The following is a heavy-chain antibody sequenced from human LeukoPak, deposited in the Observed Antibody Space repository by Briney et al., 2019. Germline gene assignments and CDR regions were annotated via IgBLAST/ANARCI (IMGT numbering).Heavy chain of an antibody. Sequence: PGGSLLLSCAASGFTFSSYWMSWVRQAPGKGLEWVANINQDGSGKYYVDSVKGRFTISRDNAKNSLYLQMNSLRAEDTAVYYCARIGYSGYNFDYWGQGTLVTVSS. V-gene: IGHV3-7*01. D-gene: IGHD5-12*01. CDR3: ARIGYSGYNFDY. J-gene: IGHJ4*02. CDR2: INQDGSGK. CDR1: GFTFSSYW.